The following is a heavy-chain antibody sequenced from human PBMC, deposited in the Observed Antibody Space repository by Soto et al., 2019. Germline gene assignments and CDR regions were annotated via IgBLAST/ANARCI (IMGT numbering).Heavy chain of an antibody. Sequence: QVQLVQSGAEVKRPGSSVKVSCKASGDTFSFYSINWVRQAPGLGLEWMGRVNPILSLSNYAQRFQGRVTXTXDXXTSTAYMVISSLRSEDTAIYYCATSYGSGYRAFDYWGQGAQVSVSS. J-gene: IGHJ4*02. CDR3: ATSYGSGYRAFDY. V-gene: IGHV1-69*02. D-gene: IGHD3-10*01. CDR2: VNPILSLS. CDR1: GDTFSFYS.